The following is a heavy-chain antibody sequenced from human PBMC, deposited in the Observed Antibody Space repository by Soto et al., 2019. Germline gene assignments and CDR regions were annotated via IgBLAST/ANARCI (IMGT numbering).Heavy chain of an antibody. Sequence: LRLSCAASGFTFSSYSMNWVRQAPGKGLEWVSSISSSSSYIYYADSVKGRFTISRDNAKNSLYLQMNSLSAEDTAVYYCAKDLSSAQTPTRRGWFVPWGQGTRVTVSA. CDR2: ISSSSSYI. V-gene: IGHV3-21*01. CDR3: AKDLSSAQTPTRRGWFVP. J-gene: IGHJ5*02. CDR1: GFTFSSYS. D-gene: IGHD3-22*01.